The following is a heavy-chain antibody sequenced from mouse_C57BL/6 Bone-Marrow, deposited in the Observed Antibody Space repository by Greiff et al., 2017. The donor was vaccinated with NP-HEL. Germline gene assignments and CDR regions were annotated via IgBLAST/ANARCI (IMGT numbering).Heavy chain of an antibody. V-gene: IGHV5-2*01. J-gene: IGHJ3*01. CDR1: DYEFPTYD. D-gene: IGHD2-5*01. CDR3: ARRRSDSNLAY. Sequence: EVHLVESGGGLVQPGESLKLSCESTDYEFPTYDMSWVRQTPEKRLELIAAINSDGGSTYYPDNMESRFTISRDNTKKTLYLQMSSLRSEDTSVYYCARRRSDSNLAYWGQGTLVTVSA. CDR2: INSDGGST.